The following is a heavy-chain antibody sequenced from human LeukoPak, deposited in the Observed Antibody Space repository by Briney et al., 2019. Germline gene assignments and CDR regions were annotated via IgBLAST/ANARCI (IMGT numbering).Heavy chain of an antibody. V-gene: IGHV1-2*02. J-gene: IGHJ5*02. CDR2: INPNSGGT. Sequence: ASVKVSRKASGYTFTGYYMHWVRQAPGQGLEWMGWINPNSGGTNYAQKFQGRVTMTRDTSISTAYMELSRLRSDDTAVYYCARESGVPGYSSSWYNWFDPWGQGTLVTVSS. CDR1: GYTFTGYY. CDR3: ARESGVPGYSSSWYNWFDP. D-gene: IGHD6-13*01.